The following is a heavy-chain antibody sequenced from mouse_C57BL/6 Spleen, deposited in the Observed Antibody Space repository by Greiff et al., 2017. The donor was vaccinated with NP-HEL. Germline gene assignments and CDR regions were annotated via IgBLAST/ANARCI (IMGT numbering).Heavy chain of an antibody. Sequence: EVKLVESGGGLVQPGGSLSLSCAASGFTFTDYYLSWVRQPPGKALEWLGFIRNKANGYTTEYSASVKGRFTISRDNSQSILYLQMNALRAEDSATYYCASAYYYGSQDYWGQGTTLTVSS. D-gene: IGHD1-1*01. CDR1: GFTFTDYY. CDR3: ASAYYYGSQDY. CDR2: IRNKANGYTT. V-gene: IGHV7-3*01. J-gene: IGHJ2*01.